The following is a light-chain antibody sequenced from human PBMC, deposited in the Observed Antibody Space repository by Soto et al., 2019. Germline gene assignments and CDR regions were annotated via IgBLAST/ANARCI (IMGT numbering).Light chain of an antibody. CDR3: SSYTSRSTLYV. CDR2: EVT. J-gene: IGLJ1*01. Sequence: QSVLTQPASVSGSPGQSITVSCNGTSSDIGGYNYVSWYQQHPGKAPKLMVYEVTNRPSGVSDRFSGSKSGNTASLTISGLQADDEGYYYCSSYTSRSTLYVFGTGTKLTVL. CDR1: SSDIGGYNY. V-gene: IGLV2-14*01.